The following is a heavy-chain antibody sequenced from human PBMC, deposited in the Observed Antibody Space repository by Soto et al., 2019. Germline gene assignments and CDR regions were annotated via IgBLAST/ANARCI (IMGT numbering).Heavy chain of an antibody. CDR2: IYRGGDT. Sequence: EVQLVESGGGLIQPGGSLRLSCAVSGFTVSYNYMNWVRQAPGKGLEWVSVIYRGGDTFYADSVKGRFTISRDNSKNTLYLQMNGLRAEDMAVYYWARGMYGSGSYYIGDAFDMWGQGTMVTVSS. V-gene: IGHV3-53*01. CDR3: ARGMYGSGSYYIGDAFDM. J-gene: IGHJ3*02. D-gene: IGHD3-10*01. CDR1: GFTVSYNY.